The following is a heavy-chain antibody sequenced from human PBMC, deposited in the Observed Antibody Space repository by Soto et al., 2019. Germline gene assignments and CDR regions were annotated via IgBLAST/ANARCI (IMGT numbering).Heavy chain of an antibody. J-gene: IGHJ4*02. CDR3: ARHRYNWNGFDY. CDR1: GGSISSSSYY. D-gene: IGHD1-20*01. CDR2: IYYSGST. V-gene: IGHV4-39*01. Sequence: ASETLSLTCTVSGGSISSSSYYWGWIRQPPGKGLEWIGSIYYSGSTYYNPSLKSRVTISVDTSKNQFSLKLSSVTAADTAVYYCARHRYNWNGFDYWGQGTLVTVSS.